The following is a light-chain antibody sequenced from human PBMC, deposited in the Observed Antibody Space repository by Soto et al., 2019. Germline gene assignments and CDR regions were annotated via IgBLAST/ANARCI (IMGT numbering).Light chain of an antibody. CDR2: EVS. V-gene: IGLV2-23*02. CDR3: CSSAGSSISSYV. CDR1: NSDVGSYNL. J-gene: IGLJ1*01. Sequence: QSVLTQPASVSGSPGQSITISCTGTNSDVGSYNLVSWYQQHPGKAPKVIIYEVSERPSGVSDRFSGSKSGSTASLMISGLQAEDDSYYYCCSSAGSSISSYVSGSGTNLNVL.